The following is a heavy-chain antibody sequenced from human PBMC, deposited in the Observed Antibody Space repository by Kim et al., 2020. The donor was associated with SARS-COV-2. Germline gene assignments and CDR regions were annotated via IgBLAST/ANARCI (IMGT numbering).Heavy chain of an antibody. Sequence: SETLSLTCTVSGGSVSSGSYFWSWIRQPPGKGLEWIGYIYYSGNTNYNPSLKSRDTMSVDTSKYQFSLKLRSVTAADTAVYYCARATNDVWSGYPYYFDYWGQGTLVTVSS. CDR1: GGSVSSGSYF. CDR3: ARATNDVWSGYPYYFDY. V-gene: IGHV4-61*01. D-gene: IGHD3-3*01. J-gene: IGHJ4*02. CDR2: IYYSGNT.